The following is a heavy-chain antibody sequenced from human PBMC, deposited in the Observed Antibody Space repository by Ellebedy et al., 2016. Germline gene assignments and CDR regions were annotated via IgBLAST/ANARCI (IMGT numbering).Heavy chain of an antibody. Sequence: ASVKVSXXASGYTFTSYAMHWVRQAPGQRLEWMGWINAGNGNTKYSQKFQGRVTITRDTSASTAYMELSSLRSEDTAVYYCARDRTYYYGMDVWGQGTTVTVSS. V-gene: IGHV1-3*01. CDR2: INAGNGNT. CDR3: ARDRTYYYGMDV. CDR1: GYTFTSYA. J-gene: IGHJ6*02. D-gene: IGHD3/OR15-3a*01.